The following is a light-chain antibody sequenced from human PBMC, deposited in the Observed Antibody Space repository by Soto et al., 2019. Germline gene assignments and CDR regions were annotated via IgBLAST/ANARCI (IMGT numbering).Light chain of an antibody. CDR3: SSYAGSSYYV. J-gene: IGLJ1*01. CDR2: EVS. V-gene: IGLV2-8*01. Sequence: QSLLTQPPSASGSPGQSVTISCTGTRSDVGGYDYVSWYQQHPGQAPKLMIFEVSQRPSGVPDRFSGSKSGNTASLTVSALQAEDEADYFCSSYAGSSYYVVGTGTKVTV. CDR1: RSDVGGYDY.